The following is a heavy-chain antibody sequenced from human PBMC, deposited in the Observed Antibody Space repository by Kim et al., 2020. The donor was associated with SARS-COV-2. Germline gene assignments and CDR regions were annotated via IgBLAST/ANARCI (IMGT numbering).Heavy chain of an antibody. J-gene: IGHJ6*02. D-gene: IGHD3-16*02. CDR2: ISSSSSYS. V-gene: IGHV3-11*05. CDR1: GFTFSDYY. CDR3: ARAGYDYVWGSYRDYYYYYGIDV. Sequence: GGSLRLSCAASGFTFSDYYMSWIRQAPGKGLEWVSYISSSSSYSNYADSVKGRFTISRDNAKNPLYQQMNSLRAEDTAVYYCARAGYDYVWGSYRDYYYYYGIDVWGQGTTVTVSS.